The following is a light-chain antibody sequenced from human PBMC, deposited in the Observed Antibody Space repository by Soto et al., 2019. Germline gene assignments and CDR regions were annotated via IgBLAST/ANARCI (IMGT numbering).Light chain of an antibody. Sequence: DIEMTQSPSSLSASVGDRATITCRASQGIGDYLAWYQQKPGKVPKNLIYDASTLQSGVPSRFSGSGYGTVFTLTISSLAAEVVATFYRQRYYTAPATFGQGTQVEIK. V-gene: IGKV1-27*01. CDR3: QRYYTAPAT. CDR2: DAS. CDR1: QGIGDY. J-gene: IGKJ1*01.